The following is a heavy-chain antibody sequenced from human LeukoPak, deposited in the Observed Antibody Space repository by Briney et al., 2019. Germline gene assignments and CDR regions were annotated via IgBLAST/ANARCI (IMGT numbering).Heavy chain of an antibody. J-gene: IGHJ4*02. D-gene: IGHD3-3*01. V-gene: IGHV4-39*07. Sequence: NPLETLSLTCTVSGGSISSSSYYWGWIRQPPGKGLEWIGSIYYSGSTYYNPSLKSRVTISVDTSKNQFSLKLSSVTAADTAVYYCARVLVRFLEYSPFEYWGQGTLVTVSS. CDR1: GGSISSSSYY. CDR2: IYYSGST. CDR3: ARVLVRFLEYSPFEY.